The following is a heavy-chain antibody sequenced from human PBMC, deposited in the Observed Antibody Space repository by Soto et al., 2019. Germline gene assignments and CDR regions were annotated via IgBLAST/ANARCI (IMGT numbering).Heavy chain of an antibody. CDR1: GFTFSGYA. CDR3: ARAGGNLFFDY. Sequence: GGSLRLSCAASGFTFSGYAMTWVRQAPGKGLEWVSIIYSDGSTSYADSVKGRFTISRDNSKNTLYLQMNSLRAEDTAVYYCARAGGNLFFDYWGQGTLVTVSS. J-gene: IGHJ4*02. D-gene: IGHD2-21*01. V-gene: IGHV3-53*01. CDR2: IYSDGST.